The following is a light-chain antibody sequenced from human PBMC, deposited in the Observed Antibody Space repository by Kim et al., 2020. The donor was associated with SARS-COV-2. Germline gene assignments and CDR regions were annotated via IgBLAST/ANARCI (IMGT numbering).Light chain of an antibody. Sequence: TSTLPSDSNVCSHNVYWFQQKPESPPRYLLSSFSDSDKGQGSGVPSRFSGSKDASANTGILLISGLQSEDEADYYCMIWPRNAVLFGGGTQLTVL. CDR2: SFSDSDK. V-gene: IGLV5-37*01. J-gene: IGLJ2*01. CDR3: MIWPRNAVL. CDR1: SDSNVCSHN.